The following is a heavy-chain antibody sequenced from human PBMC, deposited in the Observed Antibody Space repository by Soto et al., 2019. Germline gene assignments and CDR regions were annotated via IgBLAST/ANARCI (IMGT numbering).Heavy chain of an antibody. V-gene: IGHV4-59*08. J-gene: IGHJ6*03. CDR1: GGSISSYY. D-gene: IGHD4-17*01. CDR3: ARGDYYNYYYYYMDV. CDR2: IYYSGST. Sequence: PSETLSLTCTVSGGSISSYYWSWIRQPPGKGLEWIGYIYYSGSTNYNPSLKSRVTISVDTSKNQFSLKLSSVTAADTAVYYCARGDYYNYYYYYMDVWGKGTTVTVSS.